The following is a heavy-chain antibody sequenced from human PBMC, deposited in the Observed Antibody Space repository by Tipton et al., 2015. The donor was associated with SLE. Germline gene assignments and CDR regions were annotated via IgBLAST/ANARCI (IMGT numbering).Heavy chain of an antibody. CDR1: GGSFSGYY. CDR2: INHSGST. CDR3: ARDIAAAGGYNWFDP. J-gene: IGHJ5*02. Sequence: GLVKPSETLSLTCAVYGGSFSGYYWSWIRQPPGKGLEWIGEINHSGSTNYNPSLKSRVTISVDTSKNQFSLKLSSVTAADTAVYYCARDIAAAGGYNWFDPWGQGTLVTVSS. V-gene: IGHV4-34*01. D-gene: IGHD6-13*01.